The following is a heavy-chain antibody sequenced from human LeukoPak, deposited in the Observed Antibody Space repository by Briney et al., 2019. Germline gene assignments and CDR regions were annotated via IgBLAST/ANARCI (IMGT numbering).Heavy chain of an antibody. CDR3: AKGSGHIVVVTAYLYFDL. CDR1: GFTFSSYS. Sequence: PGGSLRLSCAASGFTFSSYSMNWVRQAPGKGLEWVSYISSSSSTIYYADSVKGRFTISRDNAKNSLYLQMNSLRAEDTALYYCAKGSGHIVVVTAYLYFDLWGRGTLVTVSS. V-gene: IGHV3-48*01. J-gene: IGHJ2*01. CDR2: ISSSSSTI. D-gene: IGHD2-21*02.